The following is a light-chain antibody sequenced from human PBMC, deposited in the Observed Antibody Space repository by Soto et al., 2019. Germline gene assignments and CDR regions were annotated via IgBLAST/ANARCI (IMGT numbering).Light chain of an antibody. V-gene: IGKV3-15*01. Sequence: EIVLTQSPATLSVTPGETVTLSCRASQSVSSSVAWYQQKPGRAPRLLISGASTRATGIPARFSGSGSGTDFTLTISSLQSEDFAVYHCQQYNAWPPLTFGGGTKVEIK. CDR2: GAS. CDR3: QQYNAWPPLT. CDR1: QSVSSS. J-gene: IGKJ4*01.